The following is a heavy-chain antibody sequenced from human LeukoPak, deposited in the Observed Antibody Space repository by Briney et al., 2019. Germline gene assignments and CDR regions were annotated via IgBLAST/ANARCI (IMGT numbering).Heavy chain of an antibody. V-gene: IGHV3-21*01. CDR2: ISTSGSYI. CDR1: GFIFSSYS. Sequence: PGGSLRLSCAASGFIFSSYSMNWVRQAPGKGLEWVSSISTSGSYIYYADSVKGRFTISRDNATNSLSLQMNSLRAEDTAVYYCARDHLAPYFASYSSSSGTFDYRGQGTLVTVSS. CDR3: ARDHLAPYFASYSSSSGTFDY. J-gene: IGHJ4*02. D-gene: IGHD6-6*01.